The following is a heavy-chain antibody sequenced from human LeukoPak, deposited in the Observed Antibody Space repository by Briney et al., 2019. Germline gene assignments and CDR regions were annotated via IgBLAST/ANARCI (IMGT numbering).Heavy chain of an antibody. J-gene: IGHJ3*02. Sequence: SETLSLTCTVSGVFISNCYWSWIRQPPGRGLEWIGYLSHTGTTNYNPSLESRLTVSPDTSKNQFSLKLSSVTAADTAVYYCARIIVLIPAARSFAFDIWGRGTMVTVSS. D-gene: IGHD2-2*01. CDR2: LSHTGTT. CDR3: ARIIVLIPAARSFAFDI. V-gene: IGHV4-59*01. CDR1: GVFISNCY.